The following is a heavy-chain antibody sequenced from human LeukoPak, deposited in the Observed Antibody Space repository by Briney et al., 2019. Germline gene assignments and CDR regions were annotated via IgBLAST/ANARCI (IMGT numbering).Heavy chain of an antibody. Sequence: SETLSLTCAVYGGSFSGYYWSWIRQPPGKGLEWIGEINHSGSTNYNPSLKSRVTISVDTSRNQFSLKLSSVTAADTAVYYCARDLYDILTGYYPNWFDPWGQGTLVTVSS. CDR1: GGSFSGYY. CDR2: INHSGST. CDR3: ARDLYDILTGYYPNWFDP. V-gene: IGHV4-34*01. J-gene: IGHJ5*02. D-gene: IGHD3-9*01.